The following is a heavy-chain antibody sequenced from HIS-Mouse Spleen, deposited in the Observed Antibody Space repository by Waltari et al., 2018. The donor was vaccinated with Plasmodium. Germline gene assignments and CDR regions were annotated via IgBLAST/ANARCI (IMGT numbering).Heavy chain of an antibody. V-gene: IGHV4-31*03. Sequence: QVQLQESGPGLVKPSQTLSLTCTVSGGSISSGGYYWSWIRQHPGKGLAWIGYIYYSGRTYYNPSLKSRVTISVDTSKNQFSLKLSSVTAADTAVYYCARDSIRFLADPWGQGTLVTVSS. J-gene: IGHJ5*02. CDR3: ARDSIRFLADP. D-gene: IGHD3-3*01. CDR2: IYYSGRT. CDR1: GGSISSGGYY.